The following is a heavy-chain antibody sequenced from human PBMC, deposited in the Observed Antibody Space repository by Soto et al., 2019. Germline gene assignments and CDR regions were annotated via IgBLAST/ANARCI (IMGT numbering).Heavy chain of an antibody. J-gene: IGHJ4*02. CDR2: ISGSGGST. D-gene: IGHD5-12*01. Sequence: EVQLLESGGGLVQPGGSLRLSCAASGFTFSSYAMSWVRQAPGKGLEWVSAISGSGGSTFYADSVKGRFTISRGNSKNTLYLQMNSLRAEDTAVYYCAKDSQRWLQEFDYWGQGTLVTVSS. CDR3: AKDSQRWLQEFDY. CDR1: GFTFSSYA. V-gene: IGHV3-23*01.